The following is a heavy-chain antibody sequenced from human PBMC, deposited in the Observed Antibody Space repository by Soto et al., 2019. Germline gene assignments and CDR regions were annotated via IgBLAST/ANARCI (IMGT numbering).Heavy chain of an antibody. CDR1: GYSFTSYW. Sequence: GESLKISCKGSGYSFTSYWIGWVRQMPGKGLEWMGIIYPGDSDTRYSPSFQGQVTISADKSISTAYLQWSSLKASDTAMYYCAGSITMVRGKDAFDIWGQGTMVTVSS. J-gene: IGHJ3*02. CDR2: IYPGDSDT. CDR3: AGSITMVRGKDAFDI. V-gene: IGHV5-51*01. D-gene: IGHD3-10*01.